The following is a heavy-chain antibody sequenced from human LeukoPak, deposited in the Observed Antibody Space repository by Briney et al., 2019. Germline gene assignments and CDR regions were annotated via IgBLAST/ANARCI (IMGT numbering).Heavy chain of an antibody. V-gene: IGHV4-59*08. CDR1: GGSISSYY. Sequence: SETLSLTCTVSGGSISSYYWSWIRQPPGKGLEWVGYIYYSGSTNYNPSLKSRVTTSVDTSKNQLSLKLSPVTAADTAVYYCARVIGYCSSTSCFGYFDYWGQGTLVTVSS. J-gene: IGHJ4*02. CDR3: ARVIGYCSSTSCFGYFDY. D-gene: IGHD2-2*01. CDR2: IYYSGST.